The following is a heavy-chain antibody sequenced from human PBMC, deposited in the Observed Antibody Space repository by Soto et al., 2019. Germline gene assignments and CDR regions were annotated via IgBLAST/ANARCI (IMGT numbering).Heavy chain of an antibody. CDR3: ARRALLWGNAFDI. Sequence: QVQLVESGGGLVKPGGSLRLSCAASGFTFSDYYMSWIRQAPGKGLEWISYISSSGSAIYYTDSVKGRFTISRDNAKNSLFLQMNSLRAEDTAVYYCARRALLWGNAFDIWGQGTLVTVSS. CDR1: GFTFSDYY. D-gene: IGHD2-21*01. J-gene: IGHJ3*02. V-gene: IGHV3-11*01. CDR2: ISSSGSAI.